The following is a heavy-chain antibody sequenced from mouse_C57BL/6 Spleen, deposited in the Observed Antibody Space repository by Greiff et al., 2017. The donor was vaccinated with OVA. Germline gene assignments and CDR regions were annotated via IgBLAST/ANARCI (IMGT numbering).Heavy chain of an antibody. J-gene: IGHJ2*01. CDR3: ARSSYDYDEHYFDY. D-gene: IGHD2-4*01. V-gene: IGHV1-19*01. Sequence: EVKLMESGPVLVKPGASVKMSCKASGYTFTDYYMNWVKQSHGKSLEWIGVINPYNGGTSYNQKFKGKATLTVDKSSSTAYMELNSLTSEDSAVYYCARSSYDYDEHYFDYWGQGTTLTVSS. CDR2: INPYNGGT. CDR1: GYTFTDYY.